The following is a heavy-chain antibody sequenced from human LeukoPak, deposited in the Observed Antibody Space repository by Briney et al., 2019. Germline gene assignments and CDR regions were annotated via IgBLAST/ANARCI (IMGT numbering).Heavy chain of an antibody. CDR2: IYYSGST. CDR3: ARGLGYDYVWGSYRPTFLDY. V-gene: IGHV4-39*07. CDR1: GGSISSSSYY. Sequence: SETLSLTCTASGGSISSSSYYWGWIRQPPGKGLEWIGSIYYSGSTFYNPSLKSRVTTSVDTSKNQFSLKLSSVTAADTAVYYCARGLGYDYVWGSYRPTFLDYWGQGTLVTVSS. J-gene: IGHJ4*02. D-gene: IGHD3-16*02.